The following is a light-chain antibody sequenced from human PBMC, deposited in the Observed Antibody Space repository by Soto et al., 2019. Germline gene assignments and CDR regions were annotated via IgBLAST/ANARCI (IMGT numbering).Light chain of an antibody. CDR1: SSDVGGYDY. CDR3: SSWTSSTTQV. CDR2: EVS. V-gene: IGLV2-14*01. Sequence: QSVLTQPASVSGSPGQSITISCTGTSSDVGGYDYVSWYQLHPGKAPKLMVFEVSNRPSGVSYRFSGSKSGNTASLTISGLQAEDEADYYCSSWTSSTTQVLGGGTKLTVL. J-gene: IGLJ3*02.